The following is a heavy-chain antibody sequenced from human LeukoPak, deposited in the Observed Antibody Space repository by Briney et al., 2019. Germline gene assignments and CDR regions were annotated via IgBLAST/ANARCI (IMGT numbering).Heavy chain of an antibody. V-gene: IGHV3-30*03. J-gene: IGHJ4*02. CDR3: ARDPLRRGTSYLDN. CDR1: GFNFRSFG. Sequence: PGGSLRLSCAASGFNFRSFGFHWVRQAPGKGLEWLAFVSFERNDKYYADSVKGRFTISGDESKNTLYLQMNSLRSEDTAVYYCARDPLRRGTSYLDNWGQGTLVTVAP. CDR2: VSFERNDK. D-gene: IGHD1-26*01.